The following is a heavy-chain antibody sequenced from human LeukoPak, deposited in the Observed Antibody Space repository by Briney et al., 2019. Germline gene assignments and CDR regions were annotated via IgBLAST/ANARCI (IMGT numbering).Heavy chain of an antibody. CDR3: ARRGRARGYMDV. Sequence: SETLSLTCAVYGGSFSGYFWSWIRQAPGKGRGWNGEINDSGSTSYNPSLESRAIMPLDTSKNQFSLELNSVTAADTAVYYCARRGRARGYMDVWGKGTMVTVSS. J-gene: IGHJ6*03. CDR2: INDSGST. CDR1: GGSFSGYF. V-gene: IGHV4-34*01.